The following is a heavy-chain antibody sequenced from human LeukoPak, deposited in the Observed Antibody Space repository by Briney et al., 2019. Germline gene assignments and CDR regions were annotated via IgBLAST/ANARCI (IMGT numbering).Heavy chain of an antibody. V-gene: IGHV4-39*01. Sequence: SETLSLTCTVSGGSISSSSYYWGWIRQPPGKGLEWIGSIYYSGSTYYNPSLKSRVTISVDTSKNQFSLKLSSVTAADTAVYYCARHRGDYVAENFDYWAREPWSPSPQ. CDR2: IYYSGST. J-gene: IGHJ4*02. CDR3: ARHRGDYVAENFDY. CDR1: GGSISSSSYY. D-gene: IGHD4-17*01.